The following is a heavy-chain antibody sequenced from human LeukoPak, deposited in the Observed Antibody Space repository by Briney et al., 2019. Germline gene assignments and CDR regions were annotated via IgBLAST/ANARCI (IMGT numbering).Heavy chain of an antibody. CDR2: ISYIGSA. CDR3: ASDSISMNAFDA. V-gene: IGHV4-59*11. CDR1: GGSFTTHY. D-gene: IGHD3-22*01. J-gene: IGHJ3*01. Sequence: SETLSLTCTVSGGSFTTHYWSWIRQPPGKGLEWIGYISYIGSANYNPSLKSRVTISIDTSKNEVSLMLTSVTAADTAVYYCASDSISMNAFDAWGQGTMVTVSS.